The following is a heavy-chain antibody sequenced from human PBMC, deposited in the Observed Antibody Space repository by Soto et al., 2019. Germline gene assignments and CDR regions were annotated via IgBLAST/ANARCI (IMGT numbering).Heavy chain of an antibody. CDR3: ARGNDYGDYEPRGVDY. D-gene: IGHD4-17*01. CDR1: GFTVSSNY. V-gene: IGHV3-66*01. Sequence: PGGSLRLSCEASGFTVSSNYMSWVRQAPGKGLEWVSVIYSGGSTYYADSVKGRFTISRDNSKNTLYLQMNSLRSEDTAVYYCARGNDYGDYEPRGVDYWGQGT. CDR2: IYSGGST. J-gene: IGHJ4*02.